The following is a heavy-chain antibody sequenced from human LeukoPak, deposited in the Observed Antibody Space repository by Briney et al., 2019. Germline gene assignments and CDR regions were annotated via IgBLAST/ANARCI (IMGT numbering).Heavy chain of an antibody. CDR1: GFTFSSYS. V-gene: IGHV3-48*02. CDR2: ISSSSSTI. J-gene: IGHJ3*02. CDR3: AGNSSGYYPDAFDI. D-gene: IGHD3-22*01. Sequence: GGSLRLSCAASGFTFSSYSMNWVRQAPGKGLEWVSYISSSSSTIYYADSVKGRFTISRDDAKNSLYLQMNSLRDEDTAVYYCAGNSSGYYPDAFDIWGQGTMVTVSS.